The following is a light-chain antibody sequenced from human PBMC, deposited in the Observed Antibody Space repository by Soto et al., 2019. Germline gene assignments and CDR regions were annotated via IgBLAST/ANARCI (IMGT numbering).Light chain of an antibody. CDR2: GAS. J-gene: IGKJ1*01. V-gene: IGKV3-15*01. CDR1: QSVSYN. Sequence: EIGMTQSPATMSVSPGERVTLSCRASQSVSYNLAWYQQRFGQAPRLLIYGASVRATGIPARFSGSGSGTEFTLTISNVQSEDFAVYYCQQYNNSPPRTFGQGTKVDIK. CDR3: QQYNNSPPRT.